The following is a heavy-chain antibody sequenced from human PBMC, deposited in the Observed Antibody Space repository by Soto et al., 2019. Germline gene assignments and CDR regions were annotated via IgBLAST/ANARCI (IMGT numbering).Heavy chain of an antibody. CDR3: ARGGSLWFGQLSAYSYGMDV. CDR2: IIPIFGTA. D-gene: IGHD3-10*01. Sequence: AVKVSCKASGGTFSSYAISRGRHAPGQGLEWMGGIIPIFGTANYAQKLQGWVTMTRDTSISTAYMELSRLRSDDTAVYYCARGGSLWFGQLSAYSYGMDVWGEGTTVTVSS. J-gene: IGHJ6*04. V-gene: IGHV1-69*05. CDR1: GGTFSSYA.